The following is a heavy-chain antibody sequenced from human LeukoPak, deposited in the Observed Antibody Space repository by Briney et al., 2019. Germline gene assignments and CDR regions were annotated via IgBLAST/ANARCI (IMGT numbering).Heavy chain of an antibody. J-gene: IGHJ4*02. D-gene: IGHD6-19*01. Sequence: ASVKVSCKASGYTFTTYYMHWVRQAPGQGLEWMGVINPSGGRTSYAQKFQGRVTMTRDTSTSAVYMELSSLRSEDTAVYYCARGLMREYNSGWYMHYFDYWGQGTLVTVSS. V-gene: IGHV1-46*01. CDR3: ARGLMREYNSGWYMHYFDY. CDR1: GYTFTTYY. CDR2: INPSGGRT.